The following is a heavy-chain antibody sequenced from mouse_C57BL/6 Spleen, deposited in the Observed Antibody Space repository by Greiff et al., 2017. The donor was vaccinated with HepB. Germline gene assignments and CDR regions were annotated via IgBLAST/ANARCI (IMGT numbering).Heavy chain of an antibody. CDR2: IYPGDGDT. J-gene: IGHJ2*01. D-gene: IGHD2-1*01. Sequence: VQLQQSGAELVKPGASVKISCKASGYAFSSYWMNWVKQRPGKGLEWIGQIYPGDGDTNYNGKFKGKATLTADKSSSTAYMQLSSLTSEDSAVYCCARRGIYGNYEGDYFDYWGQGTTLTVSS. V-gene: IGHV1-80*01. CDR1: GYAFSSYW. CDR3: ARRGIYGNYEGDYFDY.